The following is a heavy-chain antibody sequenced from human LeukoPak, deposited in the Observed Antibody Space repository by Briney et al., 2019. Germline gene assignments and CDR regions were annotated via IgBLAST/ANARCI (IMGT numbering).Heavy chain of an antibody. CDR1: GFIFSNYA. Sequence: HAGGSLRLSCAATGFIFSNYAMSWVRQAPGKGLEWVSDISDSGRSTHYIDSVKGRFTVSRDNSRNTLYLQMNSLRVEDTAVYYCAEGGYDQDFDYWGQGTLVTVSS. J-gene: IGHJ4*02. V-gene: IGHV3-23*01. CDR2: ISDSGRST. CDR3: AEGGYDQDFDY. D-gene: IGHD5-12*01.